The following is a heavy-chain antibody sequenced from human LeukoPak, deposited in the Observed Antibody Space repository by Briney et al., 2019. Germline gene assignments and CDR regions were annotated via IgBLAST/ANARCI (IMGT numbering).Heavy chain of an antibody. CDR2: ISYDGSNK. CDR1: GFTFSSYG. CDR3: AKDHRDCSGGSCYYYYGMDV. D-gene: IGHD2-15*01. J-gene: IGHJ6*02. V-gene: IGHV3-30*18. Sequence: GGSLRLSCAASGFTFSSYGMHWVRQAPGKGLEWVAVISYDGSNKYYVDSVKGRFTISRDNSKNTLYLQMNSLRAEDTAVYYCAKDHRDCSGGSCYYYYGMDVWGQGTTVTVSS.